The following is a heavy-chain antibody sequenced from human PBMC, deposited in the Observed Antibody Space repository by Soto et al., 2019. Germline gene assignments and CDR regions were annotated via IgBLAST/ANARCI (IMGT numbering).Heavy chain of an antibody. V-gene: IGHV3-30*18. CDR1: GFTFSSYG. CDR3: AKDTYYYDSSGYYTYDH. Sequence: GSLRLSCAASGFTFSSYGVHWVRQAPGKGLEWVASVSYDGSNKHYGDSVKGRFTISRDNSRNTLDLQMNSLRAEDTAVYYCAKDTYYYDSSGYYTYDHWGQGT. D-gene: IGHD3-22*01. J-gene: IGHJ4*02. CDR2: VSYDGSNK.